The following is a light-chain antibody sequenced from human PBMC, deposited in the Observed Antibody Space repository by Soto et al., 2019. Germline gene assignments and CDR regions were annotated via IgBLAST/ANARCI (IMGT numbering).Light chain of an antibody. V-gene: IGKV3-20*01. CDR2: GTS. CDR3: QQYSSSTLT. CDR1: QSVRSSH. Sequence: EIVLTQSPGTLSLSPGERSTLSCRASQSVRSSHLAWYQQMPGQAPRLLIYGTSNRATGIPERLSGSGSGTDFTLTISRLEHEDFAVYYCQQYSSSTLTFGGGTKVDIK. J-gene: IGKJ4*01.